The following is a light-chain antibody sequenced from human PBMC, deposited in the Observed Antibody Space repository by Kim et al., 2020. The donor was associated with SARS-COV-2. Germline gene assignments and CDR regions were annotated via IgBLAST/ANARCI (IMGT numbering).Light chain of an antibody. CDR2: IAS. V-gene: IGKV3-20*01. CDR3: QHYGSSPFT. CDR1: QSVANNY. J-gene: IGKJ2*01. Sequence: EIVLTQSPGTLSLSPGEGATLSCRASQSVANNYLAWYQQKPGQAPRLLIRIASSRATGIPDRFSGRGSGTDFTLTITRLEPEDFAVYYCQHYGSSPFTFGQGTKLEIK.